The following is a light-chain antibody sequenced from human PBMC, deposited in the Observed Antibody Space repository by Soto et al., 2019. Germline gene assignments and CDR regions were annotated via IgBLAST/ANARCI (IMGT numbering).Light chain of an antibody. CDR3: QRYDNWPLT. Sequence: ETVMTQSPATLSLSPGERATLYCRASQSISGNLAWYQQKPGLSPRLLIYHTSTRATGVPARFSGSGSGTEFSLTISSLQSEDSAVYYCQRYDNWPLTFGGGTKVDIK. V-gene: IGKV3-15*01. CDR1: QSISGN. CDR2: HTS. J-gene: IGKJ4*01.